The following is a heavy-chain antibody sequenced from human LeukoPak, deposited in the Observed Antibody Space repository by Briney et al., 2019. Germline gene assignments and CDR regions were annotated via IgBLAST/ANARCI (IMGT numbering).Heavy chain of an antibody. CDR2: INPNSGGT. V-gene: IGHV1-2*02. D-gene: IGHD6-19*01. J-gene: IGHJ5*02. CDR3: ARDRGIAVAARGWFDP. Sequence: APVKVSCKASGYTFTGYYMHWVRQAPGQGLEWMGWINPNSGGTNYAQKFQGRVTMTRDTSISTAYMELSRLRSDDTAVYYCARDRGIAVAARGWFDPWGQGTLVTVSS. CDR1: GYTFTGYY.